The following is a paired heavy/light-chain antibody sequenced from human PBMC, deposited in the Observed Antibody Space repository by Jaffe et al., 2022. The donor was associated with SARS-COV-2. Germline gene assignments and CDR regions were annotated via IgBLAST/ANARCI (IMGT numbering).Light chain of an antibody. J-gene: IGKJ4*01. V-gene: IGKV3-11*01. CDR1: QSVSSF. CDR3: QQRTNWPPLT. CDR2: DAS. Sequence: EIVLTQSPATLSLSPGERATLSCRASQSVSSFLAWYQQKPGQAPRLLIYDASNRATGIPARFSGSGSGTDFTLTISSLEPEDFAVYYCQQRTNWPPLTFGGGTRVEIK.
Heavy chain of an antibody. Sequence: QVQLVESGGGVVQPGRSLRLSCAASAFTFSSYGMHWVRQGPGKGLEWVAGISYDGNNKNYADSVKGRFTISRDNSKNTLFLQMNSLRAEDTAVYYCAKEGHDYGDFPYFDYWGQGTLVTVTS. CDR2: ISYDGNNK. CDR3: AKEGHDYGDFPYFDY. D-gene: IGHD4-17*01. J-gene: IGHJ4*02. CDR1: AFTFSSYG. V-gene: IGHV3-30*18.